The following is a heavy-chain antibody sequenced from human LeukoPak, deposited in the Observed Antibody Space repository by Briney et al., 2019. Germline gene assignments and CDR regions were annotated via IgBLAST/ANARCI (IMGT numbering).Heavy chain of an antibody. D-gene: IGHD1-7*01. CDR1: EFTFSSYW. CDR3: ARGGLTGTTIPYFDY. CDR2: INGDGSST. V-gene: IGHV3-74*01. J-gene: IGHJ4*02. Sequence: GGSLRLSCTASEFTFSSYWMHWVRQPPGKGLVWVSRINGDGSSTSYADAVKGRFTISRGNAKNTLYLRVNSLRAEDTAVYYCARGGLTGTTIPYFDYWGQGTLVTVSS.